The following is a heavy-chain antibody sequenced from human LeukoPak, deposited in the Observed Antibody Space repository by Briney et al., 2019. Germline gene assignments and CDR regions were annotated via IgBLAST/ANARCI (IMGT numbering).Heavy chain of an antibody. CDR1: GFTFSIYG. CDR2: MSGSGGST. CDR3: ARSLVGATGGGADY. D-gene: IGHD1-26*01. J-gene: IGHJ4*02. V-gene: IGHV3-23*01. Sequence: GGSLRLSCAASGFTFSIYGMSWVRQAPGRGLEWVSAMSGSGGSTYYADSVKGRFTISRDNSKNTLYLQMNSLRAEDTAVYYCARSLVGATGGGADYWGQGTLVTVSS.